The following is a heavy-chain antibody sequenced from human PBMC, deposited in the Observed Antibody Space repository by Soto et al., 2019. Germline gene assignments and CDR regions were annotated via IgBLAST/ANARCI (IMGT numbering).Heavy chain of an antibody. CDR2: IIPIFGTA. CDR3: ARSQGGSSSLDIYYYYYYGMDV. V-gene: IGHV1-69*01. CDR1: GGTFSSYA. D-gene: IGHD2-15*01. Sequence: QVQLEQSGAEVKKPGSSVKVSCKAPGGTFSSYAISWVRQAPGQGLEWMGGIIPIFGTAKYAQKFQGRVTITADESTSTGYMELSSLRSEDTAVYYCARSQGGSSSLDIYYYYYYGMDVWGQGTTVTVSS. J-gene: IGHJ6*02.